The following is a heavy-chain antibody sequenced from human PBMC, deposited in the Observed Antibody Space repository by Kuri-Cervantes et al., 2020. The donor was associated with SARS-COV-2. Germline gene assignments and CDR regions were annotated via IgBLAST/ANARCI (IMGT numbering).Heavy chain of an antibody. CDR3: TRHNYCSSSSCYPDAFDI. V-gene: IGHV3-73*01. J-gene: IGHJ3*02. D-gene: IGHD2-2*01. CDR2: IRSRTNTYAT. CDR1: GFTFSGSA. Sequence: GESLKISCAASGFTFSGSALHWVRQAAGKGLEWVGRIRSRTNTYATAYGASVKGRFTISRDDSKNTAYLQMNSLKTEDTAVYYCTRHNYCSSSSCYPDAFDIWGQGTMVTVSS.